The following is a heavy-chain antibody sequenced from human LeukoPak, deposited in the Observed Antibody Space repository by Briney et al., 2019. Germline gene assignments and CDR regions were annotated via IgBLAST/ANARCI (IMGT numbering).Heavy chain of an antibody. V-gene: IGHV4-38-2*02. CDR2: IYHSGST. CDR1: GYSISSGYY. Sequence: SETLSLTCAVSGYSISSGYYWGWIRQPPGKGLEWIGSIYHSGSTYYNPSLKSRVTISVDTSKNQFSLKLSSVTAADTAVYYCARDIVVVPAAIITIFGVVGDYWGQGTLVTVSS. J-gene: IGHJ4*02. CDR3: ARDIVVVPAAIITIFGVVGDY. D-gene: IGHD2-2*02.